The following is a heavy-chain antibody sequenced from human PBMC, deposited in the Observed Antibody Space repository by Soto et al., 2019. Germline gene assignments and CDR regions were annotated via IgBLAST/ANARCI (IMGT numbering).Heavy chain of an antibody. V-gene: IGHV3-74*01. CDR2: INSDGSST. Sequence: GGSLRLSCAASGFTFSSYWMHWVRQAPGKGLVWVSRINSDGSSTSYADSVKGRFTISRDNAKNTLYLQMNSLRAEDTAVYYCARGRFSGGDGLFDYWGQGTLVTVSS. CDR1: GFTFSSYW. J-gene: IGHJ4*02. CDR3: ARGRFSGGDGLFDY. D-gene: IGHD2-21*02.